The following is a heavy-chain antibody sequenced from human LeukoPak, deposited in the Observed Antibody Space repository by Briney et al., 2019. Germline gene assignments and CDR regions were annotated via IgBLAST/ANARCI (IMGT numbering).Heavy chain of an antibody. CDR3: ASGGWLRRAFFQD. Sequence: KPSETLSLTCNVSGDSIKTYFWSWIRQPPGKGLEWLGYISHSGSTNYNPSPKSRVTLSMDTSKNQFSLSLTSVTAADTAVYYCASGGWLRRAFFQDWGQGTLVTVSS. CDR1: GDSIKTYF. J-gene: IGHJ1*01. V-gene: IGHV4-59*01. CDR2: ISHSGST. D-gene: IGHD5-24*01.